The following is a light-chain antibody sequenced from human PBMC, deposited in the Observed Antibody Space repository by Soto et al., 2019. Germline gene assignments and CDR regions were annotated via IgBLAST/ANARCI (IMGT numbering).Light chain of an antibody. V-gene: IGKV3-11*01. J-gene: IGKJ5*01. CDR3: QQRTKWPT. Sequence: EIVLTQSPVTLSLSPGKRATLSCRTSQSVDSSLVWYQQRPGQAPRLLIYDASKRATGIPPRFGGSGSGTDFTLTISSLEPQDFAVYYCQQRTKWPTFGQGTRLEIK. CDR1: QSVDSS. CDR2: DAS.